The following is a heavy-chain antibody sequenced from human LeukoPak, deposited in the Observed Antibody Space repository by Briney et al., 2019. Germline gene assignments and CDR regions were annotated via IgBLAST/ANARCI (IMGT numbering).Heavy chain of an antibody. CDR2: IIPIFGTA. CDR1: GGTFSSYA. CDR3: ARDLGYCTNGVCHTRFDY. Sequence: SVKVSCKASGGTFSSYAISWVRQAPGQGLEWMGGIIPIFGTANYAQKFQGRVTITADESTSTAYMELSSLRSEDTAVYYCARDLGYCTNGVCHTRFDYWGQGTLVAVSS. V-gene: IGHV1-69*13. J-gene: IGHJ4*02. D-gene: IGHD2-8*01.